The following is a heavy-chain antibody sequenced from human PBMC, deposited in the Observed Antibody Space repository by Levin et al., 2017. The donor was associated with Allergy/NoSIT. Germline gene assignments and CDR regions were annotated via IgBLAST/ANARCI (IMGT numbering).Heavy chain of an antibody. V-gene: IGHV1-46*01. CDR1: GYTFTSYY. CDR3: ARVEKGAAPLGWYYGMDV. J-gene: IGHJ6*02. Sequence: RASVKVSCKASGYTFTSYYIHWVRQAPGQGPEWMGIINPSGGSTHYAQKFQDRVTMTTDTSTSTLYMELSSLTSEDTAVYFCARVEKGAAPLGWYYGMDVWGQGTTVTVSS. CDR2: INPSGGST. D-gene: IGHD2-21*01.